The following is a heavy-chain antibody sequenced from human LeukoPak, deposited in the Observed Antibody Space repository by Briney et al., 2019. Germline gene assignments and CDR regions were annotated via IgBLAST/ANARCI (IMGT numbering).Heavy chain of an antibody. V-gene: IGHV3-48*04. CDR2: ISSSSSTI. J-gene: IGHJ4*02. CDR3: AREEWELLQGY. CDR1: GFTFSSYS. D-gene: IGHD1-26*01. Sequence: GGSLRLSCAASGFTFSSYSMNWVRQAPGKGLEWVSYISSSSSTIYYADSVKGRFTISRDNAKNSLYLQMNSLRAEDTAVYYCAREEWELLQGYWGQGTLVTVSS.